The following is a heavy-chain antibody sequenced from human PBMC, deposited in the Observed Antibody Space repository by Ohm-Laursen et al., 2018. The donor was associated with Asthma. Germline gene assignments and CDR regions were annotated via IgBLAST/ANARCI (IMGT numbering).Heavy chain of an antibody. CDR2: IIPIFGTA. V-gene: IGHV1-69*13. Sequence: SVKVSCKASGGTFSSYAISWVRQAPGQGLEWMGGIIPIFGTANYAQKFQGRVTITADESTSTAYMELSSLRSEDTAVYYCASDYGDYDSSGYLDYWGQGTLVTVSS. CDR1: GGTFSSYA. J-gene: IGHJ4*02. D-gene: IGHD3-22*01. CDR3: ASDYGDYDSSGYLDY.